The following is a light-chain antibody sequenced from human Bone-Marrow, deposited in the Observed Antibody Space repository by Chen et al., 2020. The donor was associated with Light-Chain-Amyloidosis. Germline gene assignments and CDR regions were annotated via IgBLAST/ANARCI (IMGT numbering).Light chain of an antibody. J-gene: IGKJ4*01. V-gene: IGKV1-12*01. Sequence: DIQMTQSPSSLSASVGDRVTITCRASRGIKTWLAWYQQQPGKAPRLLIYAATRLQDGVPSRFSGSGSATDFSLTINDLQPEDFATSFCQQADSFPLLTFGGGTRVEI. CDR2: AAT. CDR3: QQADSFPLLT. CDR1: RGIKTW.